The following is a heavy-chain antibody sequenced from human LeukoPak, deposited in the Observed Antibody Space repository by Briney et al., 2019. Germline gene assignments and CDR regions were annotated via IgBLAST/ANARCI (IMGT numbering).Heavy chain of an antibody. CDR2: IIPIFGTA. D-gene: IGHD2-15*01. CDR3: ARVVARKGGGFDY. J-gene: IGHJ4*02. CDR1: GGTFSSYA. V-gene: IGHV1-69*01. Sequence: ASVKVSCKASGGTFSSYAISWVRQAPGQGLEWMGGIIPIFGTANYAQKFQGRVTITADESTSTAYMELSSLRSEDTAVYYCARVVARKGGGFDYWGQGTLVTVSS.